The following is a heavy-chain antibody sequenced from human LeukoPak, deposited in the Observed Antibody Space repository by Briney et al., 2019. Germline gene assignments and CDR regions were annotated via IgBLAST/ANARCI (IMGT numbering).Heavy chain of an antibody. Sequence: ASVKDSCKASGYTFTDNYLHWLRQDPGQRLEWVGWINPNSAGTEYAQEFQGRVTMTKDTSNSTVYMELSRLRPDDTAVYYCARAAWATTSKIDSWGQGTRVTVSS. V-gene: IGHV1-2*02. J-gene: IGHJ5*01. CDR3: ARAAWATTSKIDS. D-gene: IGHD2-2*01. CDR2: INPNSAGT. CDR1: GYTFTDNY.